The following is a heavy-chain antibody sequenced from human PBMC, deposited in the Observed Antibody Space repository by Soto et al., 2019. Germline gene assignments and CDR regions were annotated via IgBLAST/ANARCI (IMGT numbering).Heavy chain of an antibody. CDR3: ARAPFRGPMDV. CDR2: ISSSSSYT. CDR1: GFTFSDYY. J-gene: IGHJ6*02. V-gene: IGHV3-11*05. Sequence: QVQLVESGGGLVKPGGSLRLSCAASGFTFSDYYMSWIRQAPGKGLEWVSYISSSSSYTNYADSVKGRFTISRDNAKNSLYLQMNSLRAEDTAVYYCARAPFRGPMDVWGQGTTVTVSS.